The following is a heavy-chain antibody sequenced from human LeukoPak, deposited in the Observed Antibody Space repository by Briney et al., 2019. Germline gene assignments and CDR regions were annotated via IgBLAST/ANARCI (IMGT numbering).Heavy chain of an antibody. D-gene: IGHD3-16*02. CDR3: ARGRAMITFGGVIVIPGFQGFDY. J-gene: IGHJ4*02. CDR2: NYYSGST. V-gene: IGHV4-59*07. Sequence: SDTLTLTYTVCGGFISSYYWRWIRKPPGKGLEGIGYNYYSGSTNYNPALKSRVTISVDTSKNQFSLKLSSVTAADTAVYYCARGRAMITFGGVIVIPGFQGFDYWGQGTLVTVSS. CDR1: GGFISSYY.